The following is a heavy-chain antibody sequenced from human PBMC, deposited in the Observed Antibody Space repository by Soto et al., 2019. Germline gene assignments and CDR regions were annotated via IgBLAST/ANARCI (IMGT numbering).Heavy chain of an antibody. V-gene: IGHV4-34*01. D-gene: IGHD5-12*01. CDR3: ARGADMATITTGSFDY. J-gene: IGHJ4*02. CDR1: GGSFSGYY. CDR2: INHSGST. Sequence: SETLSLTFAVYGGSFSGYYWSWIRQPPGKGLEWIGEINHSGSTNYNPSLKSRVTISLDTSKNQFSLKLSSVTAADKAVYYCARGADMATITTGSFDYWGQGILVTVSA.